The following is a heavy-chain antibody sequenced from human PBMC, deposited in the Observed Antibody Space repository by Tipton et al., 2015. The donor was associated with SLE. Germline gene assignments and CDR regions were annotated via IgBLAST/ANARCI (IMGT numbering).Heavy chain of an antibody. CDR2: INHSGST. CDR3: AGRYCSSTSCQRIFDI. D-gene: IGHD2-2*01. CDR1: GGSFSGYY. J-gene: IGHJ3*02. V-gene: IGHV4-34*01. Sequence: TLSLTCAVYGGSFSGYYWSWIRQPPGKGLEWIGEINHSGSTNYNPSLKSRVTISLDTSKNQFSLKLSSVTAADTAVYYCAGRYCSSTSCQRIFDIWGQGTMVTVSS.